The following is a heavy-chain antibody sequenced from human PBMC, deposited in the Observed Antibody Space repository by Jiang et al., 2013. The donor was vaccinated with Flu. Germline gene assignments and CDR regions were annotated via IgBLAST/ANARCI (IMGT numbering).Heavy chain of an antibody. CDR3: AKDGNIVVVPAAIPPFRYYGMDV. Sequence: VQLLESGGVVVQPGRSLRLSCAASGFTFSSYGMHWVRQAPGKGLEWVAVISYDGSNKYYADSVKGRFIISRDNSKNTLYLQMNSLRAEDTAVYYCAKDGNIVVVPAAIPPFRYYGMDVWGQGTTVTVSS. V-gene: IGHV3-30*18. J-gene: IGHJ6*02. CDR1: GFTFSSYG. D-gene: IGHD2-2*01. CDR2: ISYDGSNK.